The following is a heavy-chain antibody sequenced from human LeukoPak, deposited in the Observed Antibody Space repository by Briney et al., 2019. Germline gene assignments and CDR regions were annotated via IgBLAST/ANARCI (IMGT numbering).Heavy chain of an antibody. Sequence: SETLSLTCTVSGGSISSGGYSWSWIRQPPGKGLEWIGYIYYSGSTNYNPSLKSRVTISVDTSKNQFSLKLSSVTAADTAVYYCARDAPDVWFGKGGAFDIWGQGTMVTVSS. J-gene: IGHJ3*02. CDR1: GGSISSGGYS. CDR2: IYYSGST. CDR3: ARDAPDVWFGKGGAFDI. D-gene: IGHD3-10*01. V-gene: IGHV4-61*08.